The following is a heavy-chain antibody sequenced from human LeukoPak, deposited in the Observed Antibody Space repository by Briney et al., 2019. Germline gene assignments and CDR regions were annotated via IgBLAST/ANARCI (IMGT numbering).Heavy chain of an antibody. D-gene: IGHD2-2*01. CDR1: GFTLSNYD. V-gene: IGHV3-21*06. CDR2: ISTGSRYI. J-gene: IGHJ5*02. Sequence: GGSLRLSCAASGFTLSNYDMNWVRQAPGKGLEWASSISTGSRYIYYTDSLRGRFTISRDDAKNTLYLQMNSLRAEDTAVYYCARADCSSSTCYLRRSWFDPWGQGTLVTVSS. CDR3: ARADCSSSTCYLRRSWFDP.